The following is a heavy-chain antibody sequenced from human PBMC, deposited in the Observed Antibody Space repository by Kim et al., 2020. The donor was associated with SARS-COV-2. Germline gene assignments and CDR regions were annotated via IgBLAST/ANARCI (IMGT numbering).Heavy chain of an antibody. V-gene: IGHV3-74*01. CDR3: ARLIAVAGGVIFDY. D-gene: IGHD6-19*01. Sequence: GGSLRLSCAASGFTFSNYWMHWVRQAPGKGLVWVSRINSDRSTTSYADSVKGRFTISRDNAKNTLYLQMNSLRAEDTAVYYCARLIAVAGGVIFDYWGQGTLVTVSS. CDR1: GFTFSNYW. J-gene: IGHJ4*02. CDR2: INSDRSTT.